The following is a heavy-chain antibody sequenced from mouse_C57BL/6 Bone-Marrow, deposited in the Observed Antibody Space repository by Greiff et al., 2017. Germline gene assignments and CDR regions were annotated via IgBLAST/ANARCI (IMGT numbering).Heavy chain of an antibody. D-gene: IGHD4-1*01. V-gene: IGHV1-55*01. CDR1: GYTFTSYW. J-gene: IGHJ4*01. Sequence: QVQLQQPGAELVKPGASVKMSCKASGYTFTSYWITWVKQRPGQGLEWIGDIYPGSGSTSYNEKFKSKATLTVDTSSSTAYLQLSSLTSEDSAVYYCARSGTAMGYWGQGTSVTVSS. CDR3: ARSGTAMGY. CDR2: IYPGSGST.